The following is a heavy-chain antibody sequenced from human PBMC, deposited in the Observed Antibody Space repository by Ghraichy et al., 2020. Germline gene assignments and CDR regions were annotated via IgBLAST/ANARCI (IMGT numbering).Heavy chain of an antibody. Sequence: GESLNISCAASGFTFSSYWMSWVRQAPGKGLEWVANIKQDGSEKYYVDSVKGRFTISRDNAKNSLYLQMNSLRAEDTAVYYCARQVHPLYYDFWSGYFDYWGQGTLVTVSS. V-gene: IGHV3-7*03. D-gene: IGHD3-3*01. CDR2: IKQDGSEK. J-gene: IGHJ4*02. CDR3: ARQVHPLYYDFWSGYFDY. CDR1: GFTFSSYW.